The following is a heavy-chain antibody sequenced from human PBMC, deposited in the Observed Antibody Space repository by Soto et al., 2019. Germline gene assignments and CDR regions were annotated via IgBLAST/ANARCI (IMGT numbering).Heavy chain of an antibody. D-gene: IGHD2-15*01. CDR3: ARGPDIVLVEAAIPWFAP. J-gene: IGHJ5*02. CDR1: GFTFDSYA. CDR2: ISYDGKNK. V-gene: IGHV3-30*04. Sequence: PGGSLRLSCAASGFTFDSYAMHWVRQAPGKGLEWVAVISYDGKNKYYADSVKGRFTISRDNSKNTLSLQMNSLRPDDTAVYYCARGPDIVLVEAAIPWFAPWRRGTLVTVSS.